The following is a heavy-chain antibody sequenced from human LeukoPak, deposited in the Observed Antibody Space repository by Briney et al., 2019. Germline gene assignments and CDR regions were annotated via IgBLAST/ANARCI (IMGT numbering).Heavy chain of an antibody. J-gene: IGHJ4*02. Sequence: ASVKVSCKVSGYTLTELSMHWVRQAPGKGLEWVGGFDPEDGETIYAQKSQGRVTMTEDTSTDTAYMELSSLRSEDTAVYYCATVTDYYGSGSFDYWGQGTLVTVSS. CDR2: FDPEDGET. CDR3: ATVTDYYGSGSFDY. D-gene: IGHD3-10*01. CDR1: GYTLTELS. V-gene: IGHV1-24*01.